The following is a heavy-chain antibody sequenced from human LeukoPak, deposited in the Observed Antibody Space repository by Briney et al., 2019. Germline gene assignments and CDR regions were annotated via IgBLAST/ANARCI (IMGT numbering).Heavy chain of an antibody. Sequence: GGSLRLSCAASGFTFSSYWMSWVRQAPGKGLEWVANIKQDGSEKYYVDSVKGRFTISRDNAKNSLYLQMNSLRAEDTAVYYCAKVGTTVTTYYYYYMDVWGIGTTVTISS. CDR1: GFTFSSYW. J-gene: IGHJ6*03. D-gene: IGHD4-17*01. CDR2: IKQDGSEK. CDR3: AKVGTTVTTYYYYYMDV. V-gene: IGHV3-7*01.